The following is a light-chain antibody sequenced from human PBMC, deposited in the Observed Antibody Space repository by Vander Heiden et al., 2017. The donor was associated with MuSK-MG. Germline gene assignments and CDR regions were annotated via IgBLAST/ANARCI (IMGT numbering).Light chain of an antibody. V-gene: IGLV2-14*03. Sequence: QSALTQPASVFGSPGQSLTISCTGTSIAHAPYNYFSWYQQHPGKAPKLMIYDVTYRPSGVSNRFSGSKSGNTASLTISGLQAEDEAAYYCSSYTATISPVLVGGGTRLTVL. CDR2: DVT. CDR1: SIAHAPYNY. CDR3: SSYTATISPVL. J-gene: IGLJ2*01.